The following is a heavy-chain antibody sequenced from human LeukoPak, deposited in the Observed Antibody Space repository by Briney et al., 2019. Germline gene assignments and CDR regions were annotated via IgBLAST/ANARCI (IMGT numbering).Heavy chain of an antibody. J-gene: IGHJ6*02. V-gene: IGHV1-18*01. CDR2: ISAYNGNT. CDR3: ARECGGDCYYGMDV. D-gene: IGHD2-21*01. CDR1: GYTFTSYG. Sequence: GASVKVSCKASGYTFTSYGISWVRQAPGQGLEWMGWISAYNGNTNYAQKLQGRVTMTTDTSTSTAYMELRSLRSDDTAVYYCARECGGDCYYGMDVWGQGTTVTVSS.